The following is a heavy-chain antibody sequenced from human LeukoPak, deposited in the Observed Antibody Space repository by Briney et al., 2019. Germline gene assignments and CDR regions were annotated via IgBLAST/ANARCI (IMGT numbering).Heavy chain of an antibody. J-gene: IGHJ5*02. D-gene: IGHD3-10*01. CDR1: GGSISSYY. Sequence: SETLSLTCTVSGGSISSYYWSWIRQPAGKGLEWIGRISSSGSTNYNPSLKSRVTISVDTSKNQFSLKLSSVTAADTAVYYCARSTVFGWFDPWGQGTLVTVSS. CDR3: ARSTVFGWFDP. CDR2: ISSSGST. V-gene: IGHV4-4*07.